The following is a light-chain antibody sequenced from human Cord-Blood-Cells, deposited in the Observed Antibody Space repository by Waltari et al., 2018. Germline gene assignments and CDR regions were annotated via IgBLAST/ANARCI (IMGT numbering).Light chain of an antibody. V-gene: IGKV1-33*01. J-gene: IGKJ4*01. Sequence: DIQMTQSPSSLSASVGDRVTITCQASQDISNYLNWYQQKPGKAPKLLIYDASNLETGVPSRFSGSGSGTVFTFTSSSLQPEDIATYYCQQYDNLLTFGGGTKVEIK. CDR1: QDISNY. CDR2: DAS. CDR3: QQYDNLLT.